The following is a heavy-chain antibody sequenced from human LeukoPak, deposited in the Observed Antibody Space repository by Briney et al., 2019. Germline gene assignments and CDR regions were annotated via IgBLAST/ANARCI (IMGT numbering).Heavy chain of an antibody. D-gene: IGHD2-8*01. CDR3: ARGDCTNGVSYTRPVRRFWDY. Sequence: KSSETLSLTCAVYGGSFSGYYWSWIRQPPGKGLEWIGEINHSGSTNYNPSLKSRVTISVDTSKNQFSLKLSSVTAADTAVYYCARGDCTNGVSYTRPVRRFWDYWGQGTLVTVSS. J-gene: IGHJ4*02. V-gene: IGHV4-34*01. CDR2: INHSGST. CDR1: GGSFSGYY.